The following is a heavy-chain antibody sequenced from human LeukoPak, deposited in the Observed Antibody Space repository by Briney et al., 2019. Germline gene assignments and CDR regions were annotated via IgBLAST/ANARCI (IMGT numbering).Heavy chain of an antibody. CDR1: GFTFSTYE. J-gene: IGHJ5*02. CDR3: ARAVRSWFDP. CDR2: ISGSGGVR. Sequence: GGSLRLSCAASGFTFSTYEMNWVRQAPGKGLEWVSYISGSGGVRYYADSVKGRFTISRDNAKNSLDLQMNSLRAEDTAVYYCARAVRSWFDPWGQGTLVTVSS. V-gene: IGHV3-48*03.